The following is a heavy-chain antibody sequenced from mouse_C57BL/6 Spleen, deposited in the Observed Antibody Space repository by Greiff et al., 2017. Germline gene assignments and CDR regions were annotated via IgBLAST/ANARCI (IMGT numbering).Heavy chain of an antibody. V-gene: IGHV1-82*01. Sequence: QVQLQQSGPELVKPGASVKISCKASGYAFSSSWMNWVKQRPGKGLEWIGRIYPGDGDTNYNGKFKGKATLTADKSSSTAYMQLSSLTSEDSAVYFCARDTVYGFDYWGQGTTLTVSS. D-gene: IGHD1-1*01. J-gene: IGHJ2*01. CDR1: GYAFSSSW. CDR3: ARDTVYGFDY. CDR2: IYPGDGDT.